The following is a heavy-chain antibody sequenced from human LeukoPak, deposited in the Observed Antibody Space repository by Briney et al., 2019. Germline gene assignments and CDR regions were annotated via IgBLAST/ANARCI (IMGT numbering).Heavy chain of an antibody. V-gene: IGHV1-2*04. Sequence: ASVKVSCKASGYTFTGYYMHWVRQAPGQGLEWMGWINPNSGGTNYAQKFQGWVTMTRDTSISTAYMELSRLRSDDTAVYYCARALYDILTGYYLYFDYWGQEPWSPSPQ. CDR3: ARALYDILTGYYLYFDY. CDR1: GYTFTGYY. CDR2: INPNSGGT. D-gene: IGHD3-9*01. J-gene: IGHJ4*01.